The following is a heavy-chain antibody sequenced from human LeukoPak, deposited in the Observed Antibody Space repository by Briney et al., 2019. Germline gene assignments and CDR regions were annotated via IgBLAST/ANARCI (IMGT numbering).Heavy chain of an antibody. CDR3: ARDPFRYYYGSGSYGGGY. CDR1: GFTFSSYA. V-gene: IGHV3-30-3*01. Sequence: PGGSLRLSCAASGFTFSSYAMHWVRQAPGKGLEWVAVISYDGSNKYYADSVKDRFTISRDNSKNTLYLQVNSLRAEDTAVYYCARDPFRYYYGSGSYGGGYWGQGTLVTVSS. CDR2: ISYDGSNK. D-gene: IGHD3-10*01. J-gene: IGHJ4*02.